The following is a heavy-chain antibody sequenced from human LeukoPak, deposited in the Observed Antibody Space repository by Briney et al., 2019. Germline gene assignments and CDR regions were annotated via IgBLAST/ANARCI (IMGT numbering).Heavy chain of an antibody. CDR1: GSTFTNFG. CDR3: ARDGHRRYYYDSRGREDAFDI. CDR2: ISTYNGYT. J-gene: IGHJ3*02. V-gene: IGHV1-18*01. Sequence: ASVKVACKASGSTFTNFGISWVRQAPGQGLEWMGWISTYNGYTNYAQKLQGRVTLSTDTPTSTAYMEMRSLRSDDTAVYYCARDGHRRYYYDSRGREDAFDIWGQGTMVTVSS. D-gene: IGHD3-22*01.